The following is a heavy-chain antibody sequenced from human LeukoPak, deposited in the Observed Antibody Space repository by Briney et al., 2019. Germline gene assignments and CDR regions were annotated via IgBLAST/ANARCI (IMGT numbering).Heavy chain of an antibody. J-gene: IGHJ4*02. D-gene: IGHD2-2*02. CDR2: ISAYNGNT. V-gene: IGHV1-18*01. CDR1: GYTFTSYG. CDR3: ARANIVVVPAAIPLDY. Sequence: VASVKVSCKASGYTFTSYGISWVRQAPGQGLEWMGWISAYNGNTNYAQKFQGRVTMTRDTSISTAYMELSRLRSDDTAVYYCARANIVVVPAAIPLDYWGQGTLVTVSS.